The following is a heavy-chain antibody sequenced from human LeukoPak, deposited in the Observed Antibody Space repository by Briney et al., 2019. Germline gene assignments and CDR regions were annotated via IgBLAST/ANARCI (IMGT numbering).Heavy chain of an antibody. Sequence: GASVKVSCKASGYTFTSYYMHWVRQAPGQGLEWMGWINPNSGGTNYAQKFQGRVTMTRDTSISTAYMELSRLRSDDTAVYYCARDSAVVVVAELSGWGQGTLVTVSS. J-gene: IGHJ4*02. D-gene: IGHD2-15*01. CDR3: ARDSAVVVVAELSG. CDR1: GYTFTSYY. CDR2: INPNSGGT. V-gene: IGHV1-2*02.